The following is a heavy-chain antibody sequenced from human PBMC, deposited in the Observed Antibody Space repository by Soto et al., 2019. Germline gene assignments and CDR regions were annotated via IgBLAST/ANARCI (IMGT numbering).Heavy chain of an antibody. J-gene: IGHJ4*02. Sequence: SETLSLTCAVYGGSFSDYYWSWIRQSPGKGLEWIGEINHSGSTNYNPSLKSRVTISVDTSKNQFSLKLSSVTTADTAVYYCARAFDILTRYYFDYWGQGTLVTSPQ. CDR1: GGSFSDYY. CDR3: ARAFDILTRYYFDY. D-gene: IGHD3-9*01. CDR2: INHSGST. V-gene: IGHV4-34*01.